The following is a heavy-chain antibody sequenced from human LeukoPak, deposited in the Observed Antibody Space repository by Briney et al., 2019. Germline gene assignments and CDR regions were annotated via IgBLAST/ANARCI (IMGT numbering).Heavy chain of an antibody. CDR1: GGSISSYY. Sequence: SETLSLTCTVSGGSISSYYWSRIRQPPGKGLEWIGYIYYSGSTNYNPSLKSRVTISVDTSKNQFSLKLSSVTAADTAVYYCARAFWYYDSSGYLYYFDYWGQGTLVTVSS. V-gene: IGHV4-59*01. CDR2: IYYSGST. J-gene: IGHJ4*02. D-gene: IGHD3-22*01. CDR3: ARAFWYYDSSGYLYYFDY.